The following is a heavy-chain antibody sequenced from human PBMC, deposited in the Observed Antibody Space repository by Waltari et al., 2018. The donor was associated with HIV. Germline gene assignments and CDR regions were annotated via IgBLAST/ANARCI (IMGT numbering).Heavy chain of an antibody. V-gene: IGHV4-4*07. CDR1: GGSFSSYY. J-gene: IGHJ5*02. CDR2: IYSTGST. CDR3: ARNLWFGDFRWFDP. D-gene: IGHD3-10*01. Sequence: QLHLQESGPGLVRPSETMSHICTVSGGSFSSYYWNWIRQPAGKGLECIGRIYSTGSTNYNPSLKSRVTMSVDTYNNQIFLRLNSVTAADTAVYYCARNLWFGDFRWFDPWGQGTLVTVSS.